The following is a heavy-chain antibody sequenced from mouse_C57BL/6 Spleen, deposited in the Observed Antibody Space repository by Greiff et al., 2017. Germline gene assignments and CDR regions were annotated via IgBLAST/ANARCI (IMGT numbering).Heavy chain of an antibody. D-gene: IGHD1-1*01. CDR1: GYTFTSYW. J-gene: IGHJ1*03. CDR2: IDPSDSET. V-gene: IGHV1-52*01. Sequence: QVQLKQPGAELVRPGSSVKLSCKASGYTFTSYWMHWVKQRPIQGLEWIGNIDPSDSETHYNQKFKDKATLTVDKSSSTAYMQLSSLTSEDSAVXYCAREGGITTVRRYFDVWGTGTTVTVSS. CDR3: AREGGITTVRRYFDV.